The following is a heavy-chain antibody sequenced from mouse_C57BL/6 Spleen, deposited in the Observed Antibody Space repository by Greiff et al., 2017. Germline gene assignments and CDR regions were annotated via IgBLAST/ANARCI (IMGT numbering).Heavy chain of an antibody. J-gene: IGHJ2*01. V-gene: IGHV6-6*01. Sequence: EVKLVESGGGLVQPGGSMKLSCAASGFSFSDAWMDWVRQYPEKGLEWVAEIRNKANNPATYYAESVKGRLTISRYDSKSSVYLQMNSLRAEDTGIYYGTRSSSLYFDYWSQGTTLTVSS. CDR2: IRNKANNPAT. CDR1: GFSFSDAW. D-gene: IGHD1-1*01. CDR3: TRSSSLYFDY.